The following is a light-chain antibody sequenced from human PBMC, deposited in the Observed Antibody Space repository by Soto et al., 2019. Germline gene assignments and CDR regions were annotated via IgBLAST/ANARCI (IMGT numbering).Light chain of an antibody. CDR3: CSYAGTYTLYV. V-gene: IGLV2-11*01. J-gene: IGLJ1*01. CDR1: SSDVGGYDL. CDR2: DVT. Sequence: QSALTQPRSVSGSPGPSVTISCTGTSSDVGGYDLVSWYQQHPGKAPKLMIYDVTKRPSGVPDRFSGSRSGNTASLTISGLQAEDDADYYCCSYAGTYTLYVFGTGTKLTVL.